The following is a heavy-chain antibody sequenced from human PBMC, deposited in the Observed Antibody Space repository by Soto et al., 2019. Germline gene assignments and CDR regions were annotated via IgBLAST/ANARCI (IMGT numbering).Heavy chain of an antibody. CDR1: GGSITSSYY. Sequence: QLQLQESGPGLVKPSETLSLTCTVSGGSITSSYYWGWIRQPPGKGLEWIGSIYYSGSTYYNPSPRSRVTIYVDTSKKQFSLMLISVTAADTAVYYCATILSTTILTDYLGQGTLGTVSS. CDR3: ATILSTTILTDY. CDR2: IYYSGST. V-gene: IGHV4-39*01. J-gene: IGHJ4*02. D-gene: IGHD1-1*01.